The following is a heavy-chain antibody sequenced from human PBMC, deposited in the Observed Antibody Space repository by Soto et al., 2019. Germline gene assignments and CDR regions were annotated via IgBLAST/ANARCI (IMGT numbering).Heavy chain of an antibody. V-gene: IGHV3-23*01. CDR3: AKATATSGGAFEI. J-gene: IGHJ3*02. CDR1: GFICGSYA. D-gene: IGHD1-1*01. CDR2: ILVGGST. Sequence: GGPRNPSCAVSGFICGSYAMTWVGKAPGKGLEWVSTILVGGSTHYEDSVKGRFTISRDTSKNTVYLQMNRLTGGDTAVYYCAKATATSGGAFEIYGQGTMVTVSS.